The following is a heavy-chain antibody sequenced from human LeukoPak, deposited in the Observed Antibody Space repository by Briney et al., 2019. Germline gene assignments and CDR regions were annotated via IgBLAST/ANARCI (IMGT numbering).Heavy chain of an antibody. CDR2: INPNSGDT. CDR3: ARDYCSSTSCLFDY. D-gene: IGHD2-2*01. Sequence: GASVKVSCKASVYTFTGYHMHWVGQAPGQGLEWMGRINPNSGDTNYAQNFQGRVTMTRDTSISTAYMELSRLRSDDTAVYYCARDYCSSTSCLFDYWGQGTLVTVSS. V-gene: IGHV1-2*06. J-gene: IGHJ4*02. CDR1: VYTFTGYH.